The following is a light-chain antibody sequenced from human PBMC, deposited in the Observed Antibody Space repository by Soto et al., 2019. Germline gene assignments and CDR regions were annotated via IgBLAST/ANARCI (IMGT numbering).Light chain of an antibody. CDR2: DAS. Sequence: DIQMTQSPSTLSASVGDRVTITCRASQSISTWLAWYQQKPGKAPKLLIYDASSLESGVPSRFSGSGSGTEFTLAIGSLQPDDSATYYCQQYNSYSPFTFGQGTKLEIK. V-gene: IGKV1-5*01. CDR3: QQYNSYSPFT. J-gene: IGKJ2*01. CDR1: QSISTW.